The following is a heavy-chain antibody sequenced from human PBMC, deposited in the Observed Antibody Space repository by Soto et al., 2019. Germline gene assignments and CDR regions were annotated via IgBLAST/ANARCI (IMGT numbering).Heavy chain of an antibody. Sequence: QVQLVESGGGVVQPGRSLRLSCAASGFTFSSYGMHWVRQAPGKGLEWVAVISYDGSNKYYADSVKGRFTISRDNSKNTLYLQMNSLRAEDTAVYYCAKGGLYSSGCLDYWGQGTLVTVSS. CDR2: ISYDGSNK. D-gene: IGHD6-19*01. CDR1: GFTFSSYG. J-gene: IGHJ4*02. V-gene: IGHV3-30*18. CDR3: AKGGLYSSGCLDY.